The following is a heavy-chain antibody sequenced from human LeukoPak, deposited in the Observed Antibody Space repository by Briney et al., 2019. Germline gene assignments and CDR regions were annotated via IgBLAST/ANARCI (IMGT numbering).Heavy chain of an antibody. CDR1: GGFAFSSFV. D-gene: IGHD6-13*01. J-gene: IGHJ4*02. CDR2: ISTSGDGT. CDR3: AKDSGYSSPLAEFDY. V-gene: IGHV3-23*01. Sequence: GGSLRLSCVASGGFAFSSFVLSWVRQAPGKGLEWVSVISTSGDGTYYADSVKGRFTISRDNSKNTVYLQMNSLRAEDTAVYYCAKDSGYSSPLAEFDYWGQGTLVTVSS.